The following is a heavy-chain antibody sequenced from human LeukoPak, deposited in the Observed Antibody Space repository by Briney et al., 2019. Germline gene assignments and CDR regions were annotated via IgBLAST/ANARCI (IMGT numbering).Heavy chain of an antibody. Sequence: GGSLTLPCAVSGLTFSSYGMNWVRLAPGKGLEGVAYITRSSGAIYYADSVKGRFTISRDNAKNSLYLQMNSLRAEDTAVYYCASSVSGWFDYDYYMNFWGKGTTVTVSS. J-gene: IGHJ6*03. CDR1: GLTFSSYG. CDR2: ITRSSGAI. V-gene: IGHV3-48*01. D-gene: IGHD6-19*01. CDR3: ASSVSGWFDYDYYMNF.